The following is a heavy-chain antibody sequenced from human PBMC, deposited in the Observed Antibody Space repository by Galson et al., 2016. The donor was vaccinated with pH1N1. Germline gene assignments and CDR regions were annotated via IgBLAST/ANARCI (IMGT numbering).Heavy chain of an antibody. Sequence: PALVKPTQTLTLTCTFSGFSLSTSGMCVGWIRQPPGKALEWLALIDWDDNKYYSTSLKTRLTISKDTSKNQVVLTMTNMDPVDTATYYCARNLYGDYSRYFDYWGQGTLVTVSS. V-gene: IGHV2-70*01. J-gene: IGHJ4*02. CDR2: IDWDDNK. CDR3: ARNLYGDYSRYFDY. CDR1: GFSLSTSGMC. D-gene: IGHD4-17*01.